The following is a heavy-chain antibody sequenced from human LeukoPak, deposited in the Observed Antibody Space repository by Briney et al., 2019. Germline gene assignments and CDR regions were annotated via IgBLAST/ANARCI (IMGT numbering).Heavy chain of an antibody. D-gene: IGHD2-15*01. J-gene: IGHJ4*02. CDR2: ISGSGGST. CDR1: GFTFSSYA. V-gene: IGHV3-23*01. CDR3: AKLDIVVVVAATLVY. Sequence: GGSLRLSCAASGFTFSSYAMNWVRQAPGKGLEWVSAISGSGGSTYYADSVKGRFTISRDNSKNTLYLQMNSLRAEDTAVYYCAKLDIVVVVAATLVYWGQGTLVTVSS.